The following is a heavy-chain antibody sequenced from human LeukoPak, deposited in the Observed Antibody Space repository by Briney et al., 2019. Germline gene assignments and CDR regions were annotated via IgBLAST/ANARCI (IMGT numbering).Heavy chain of an antibody. Sequence: SETLSLTCTVSGYSISSGYYWGWIRQPPGKGLEWIGSIYHSGYTYYNPSLKSRVTISVDTSKNQFSLNLSSVTAADTAVYYCARDHRYYDSSGTPADYWGQGTLVTVSS. J-gene: IGHJ4*02. V-gene: IGHV4-38-2*02. CDR3: ARDHRYYDSSGTPADY. CDR1: GYSISSGYY. D-gene: IGHD3-22*01. CDR2: IYHSGYT.